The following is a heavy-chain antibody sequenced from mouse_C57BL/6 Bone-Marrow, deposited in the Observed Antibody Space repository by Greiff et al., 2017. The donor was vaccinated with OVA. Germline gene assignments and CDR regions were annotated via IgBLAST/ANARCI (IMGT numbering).Heavy chain of an antibody. CDR2: SRNKANDYTT. CDR1: GFTFSDFY. CDR3: ARDAGRGFAY. J-gene: IGHJ3*01. V-gene: IGHV7-1*01. Sequence: EVNVVESGGGLVQSGRSLRLSCATSGFTFSDFYMEWVRQAPGKGLEWIAASRNKANDYTTEYSASVKGRFIVSRDTSQSILYLQMNALRAEDTAIYYCARDAGRGFAYWGQGTLVTVSA.